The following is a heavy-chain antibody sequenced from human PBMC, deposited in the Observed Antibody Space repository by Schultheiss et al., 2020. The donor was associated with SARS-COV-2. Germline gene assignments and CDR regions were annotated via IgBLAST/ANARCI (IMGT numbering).Heavy chain of an antibody. CDR3: ASEISPYSGSYYYFDY. CDR1: GGSISSYY. CDR2: INHSGST. Sequence: SETLSLTCTVSGGSISSYYWSWIRQPPGKGLEWIGEINHSGSTNYNPSLKSRVTISVDTSKNQFSLKLSSVTAADTAVYYCASEISPYSGSYYYFDYWGQGTLVTVSS. D-gene: IGHD1-26*01. V-gene: IGHV4-34*01. J-gene: IGHJ4*02.